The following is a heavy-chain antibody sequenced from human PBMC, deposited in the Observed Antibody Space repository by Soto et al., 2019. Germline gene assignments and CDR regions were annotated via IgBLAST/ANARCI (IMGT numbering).Heavy chain of an antibody. CDR1: GFTFSSYA. CDR3: AKTRGAMIYAISVYGMDV. Sequence: GGSLRLSCAASGFTFSSYAMSWVRQAPGKGLEWVSAISGSADSTYYAESVKGRFTISRDNSKSTLYLQINSLRAEDTAVYYCAKTRGAMIYAISVYGMDVWGQGTTVTVSS. CDR2: ISGSADST. V-gene: IGHV3-23*01. J-gene: IGHJ6*02. D-gene: IGHD2-8*01.